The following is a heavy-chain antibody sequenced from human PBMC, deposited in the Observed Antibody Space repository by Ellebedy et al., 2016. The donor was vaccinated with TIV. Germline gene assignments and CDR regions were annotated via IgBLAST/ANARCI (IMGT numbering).Heavy chain of an antibody. J-gene: IGHJ4*02. CDR3: AKGKDSSGYYPIPY. D-gene: IGHD3-22*01. CDR1: GFTVRSYG. Sequence: GGSLRLXCAASGFTVRSYGMHWVRQAPGKGLEWVAVISYDGSNKYYADSVKGRFTISRDNSKNTLYLQMNSLRAEDTAVYYCAKGKDSSGYYPIPYWGQGTLVTVSS. CDR2: ISYDGSNK. V-gene: IGHV3-30*18.